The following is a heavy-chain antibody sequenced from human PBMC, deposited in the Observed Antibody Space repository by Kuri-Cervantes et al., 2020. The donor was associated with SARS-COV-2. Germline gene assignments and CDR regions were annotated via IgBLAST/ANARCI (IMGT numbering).Heavy chain of an antibody. J-gene: IGHJ3*02. D-gene: IGHD6-6*01. Sequence: GSLRLSCTVSGGSISSGGDYWGWIRQPPGQGREWIAIIYHSGNTYYNPSLKSRVTISRDTSKNQFSLKLSSVTAADTAVYYCARRGAGSSSAAFDIWGLGTMVTVSS. CDR2: IYHSGNT. V-gene: IGHV4-39*07. CDR3: ARRGAGSSSAAFDI. CDR1: GGSISSGGDY.